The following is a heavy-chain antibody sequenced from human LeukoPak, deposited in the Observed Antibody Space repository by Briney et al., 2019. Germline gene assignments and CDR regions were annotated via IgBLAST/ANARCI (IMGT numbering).Heavy chain of an antibody. V-gene: IGHV4-34*01. CDR1: GGSISSYY. D-gene: IGHD2-15*01. CDR2: INHSGST. Sequence: SETLSLTCTVSGGSISSYYWSWIRQPPGKGLEWIGEINHSGSTNYNPSLKSRVTISVDTSKNQFSLKLSSVTAADTAVYYCARGSSLMRIVVVVAVTNWFDPWGQGTLVTVSS. J-gene: IGHJ5*02. CDR3: ARGSSLMRIVVVVAVTNWFDP.